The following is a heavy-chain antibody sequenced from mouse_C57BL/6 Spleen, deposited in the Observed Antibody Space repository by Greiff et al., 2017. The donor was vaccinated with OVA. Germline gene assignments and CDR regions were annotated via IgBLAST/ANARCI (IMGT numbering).Heavy chain of an antibody. J-gene: IGHJ4*01. Sequence: LEESGAELARPGASVKLSCKASGYTFTSYGISWVKQRTGQGLEWIGEIYPRSGNTYYNEKFKGKATLTADKSSSTAYMELRSLTSEDSAVYFCARILDGYYYAMDYWGQGTSVTVSS. V-gene: IGHV1-81*01. D-gene: IGHD2-3*01. CDR3: ARILDGYYYAMDY. CDR1: GYTFTSYG. CDR2: IYPRSGNT.